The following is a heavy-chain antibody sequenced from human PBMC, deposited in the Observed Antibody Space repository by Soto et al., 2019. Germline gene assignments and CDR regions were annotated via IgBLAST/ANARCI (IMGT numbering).Heavy chain of an antibody. Sequence: VGSLRLSCAASGFTFSSYCMSWVRQAPGKGLEWVANIKQDGSEKYYVDSVKGRFTISRDNAENSLYLQMNSLRAEDAALYYCTRGGCISESYYCFDYWGQGTLVTVSS. CDR3: TRGGCISESYYCFDY. V-gene: IGHV3-7*01. CDR1: GFTFSSYC. J-gene: IGHJ4*02. CDR2: IKQDGSEK. D-gene: IGHD1-26*01.